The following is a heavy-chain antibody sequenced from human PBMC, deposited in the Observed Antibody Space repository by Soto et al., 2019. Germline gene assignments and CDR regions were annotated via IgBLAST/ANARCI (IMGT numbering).Heavy chain of an antibody. CDR1: GGSISSCY. V-gene: IGHV4-59*08. Sequence: SETLSLTCTVSGGSISSCYWSWIRQPPGKGLEWIGYIYYSGSTNYNPSLKSRVTISVDTSKNQFSLKLSSVTAADTAVYYCARLDGSEYSSSSLDAFDIWGQGTMVTVS. CDR3: ARLDGSEYSSSSLDAFDI. D-gene: IGHD6-6*01. CDR2: IYYSGST. J-gene: IGHJ3*02.